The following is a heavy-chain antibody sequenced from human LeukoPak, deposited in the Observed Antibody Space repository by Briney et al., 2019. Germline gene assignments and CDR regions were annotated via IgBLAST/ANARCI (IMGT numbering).Heavy chain of an antibody. D-gene: IGHD3-22*01. V-gene: IGHV1-2*06. CDR2: INPSSGGT. CDR1: GYKFVAYY. CDR3: ARDDNSGYYSGP. J-gene: IGHJ5*02. Sequence: ASVKVSCKASGYKFVAYYIHWVRQSPGQGLEWMGRINPSSGGTNYAQKFQGRVTMTRDTSISTAYMELSRLRSDDTAVYYCARDDNSGYYSGPWGQGTLVTVSS.